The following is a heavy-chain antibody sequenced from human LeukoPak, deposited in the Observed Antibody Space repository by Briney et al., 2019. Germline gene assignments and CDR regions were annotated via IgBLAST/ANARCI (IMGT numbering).Heavy chain of an antibody. CDR1: GGSISSYY. J-gene: IGHJ4*02. Sequence: SETLSLTCTVSGGSISSYYWSWIRQPPGKGLEWIGYIYYSGSTTYNSSLKSRVTISLDTSQNQFSLKLTSVTPADTAVYYCAKTAKYYYGSETYYFFEYWGQGTLVTVSS. CDR2: IYYSGST. D-gene: IGHD3-10*01. V-gene: IGHV4-59*01. CDR3: AKTAKYYYGSETYYFFEY.